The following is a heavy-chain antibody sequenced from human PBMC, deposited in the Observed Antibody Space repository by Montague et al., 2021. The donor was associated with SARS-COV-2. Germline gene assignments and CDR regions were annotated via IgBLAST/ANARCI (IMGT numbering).Heavy chain of an antibody. CDR2: KYYSGST. J-gene: IGHJ3*02. CDR3: ASPAYYYDSSGSGAFDI. V-gene: IGHV4-39*01. CDR1: GASISSRSYY. D-gene: IGHD3-22*01. Sequence: SETLSLTCTVSGASISSRSYYWGWIRQPPGKGLEWIGFKYYSGSTYYNPTLKSRVTISVDTSKNQFYLKLSSVTAADTAVYYCASPAYYYDSSGSGAFDIWGQGTMVTVSS.